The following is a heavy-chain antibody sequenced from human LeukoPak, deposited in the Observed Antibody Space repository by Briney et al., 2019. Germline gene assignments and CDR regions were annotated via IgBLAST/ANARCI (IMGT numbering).Heavy chain of an antibody. D-gene: IGHD5-24*01. V-gene: IGHV3-23*01. CDR2: ISGSGGST. CDR3: AKDLAEMATIIDY. Sequence: GGSLRLSCAASGFTFSSYAMSWVRQAPGKGLEWVSAISGSGGSTYYVDSVKGRFTISRDNSKNTLFLQMNSLRAEDTAVYYCAKDLAEMATIIDYWGQGTLVTVSS. CDR1: GFTFSSYA. J-gene: IGHJ4*02.